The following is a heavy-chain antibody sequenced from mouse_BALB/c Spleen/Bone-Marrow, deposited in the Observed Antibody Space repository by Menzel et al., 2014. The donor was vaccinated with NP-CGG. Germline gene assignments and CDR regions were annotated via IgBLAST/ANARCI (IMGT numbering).Heavy chain of an antibody. Sequence: QVQLKDSGPGLVAPSQSLSIPCTVSGFSLTSYGVHWVRQPPGKGLEWLGVIWAGGITNYNSTLMSRLSINKDDSKSKVFLKMNSLQTDDTAMYYCARGGYYKYDEDAMDYWGQGTSVTVSS. CDR3: ARGGYYKYDEDAMDY. V-gene: IGHV2-9*02. CDR1: GFSLTSYG. CDR2: IWAGGIT. D-gene: IGHD2-14*01. J-gene: IGHJ4*01.